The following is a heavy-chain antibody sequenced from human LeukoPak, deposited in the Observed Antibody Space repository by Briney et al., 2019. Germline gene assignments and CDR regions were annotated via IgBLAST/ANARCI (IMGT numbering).Heavy chain of an antibody. CDR1: GFTFSSYG. V-gene: IGHV3-30*18. Sequence: GGSLRLSCAASGFTFSSYGMHWVRQAPGKGLEWVAVISCDGSNKYYADSVKGRFTISRDNSKNTLYLQMNSLRAEDTAVYYCAKVLSYGDDDYWGQGTLVTVSS. D-gene: IGHD4-17*01. CDR3: AKVLSYGDDDY. J-gene: IGHJ4*02. CDR2: ISCDGSNK.